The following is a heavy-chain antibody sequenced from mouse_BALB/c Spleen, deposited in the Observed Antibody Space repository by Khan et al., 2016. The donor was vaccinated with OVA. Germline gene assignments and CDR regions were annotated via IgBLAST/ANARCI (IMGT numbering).Heavy chain of an antibody. CDR1: GYTFTNYG. Sequence: QIQLVQSGPELKKPGETVKISCKASGYTFTNYGMNWVKQAPGKGLKWMGWINTYTGEPTYADDFKGRLAFSLETSASTAYLQINNLKNADTATYFCTRRISYFALDYWGQGTSVTVSS. J-gene: IGHJ4*01. CDR2: INTYTGEP. CDR3: TRRISYFALDY. V-gene: IGHV9-3-1*01. D-gene: IGHD2-4*01.